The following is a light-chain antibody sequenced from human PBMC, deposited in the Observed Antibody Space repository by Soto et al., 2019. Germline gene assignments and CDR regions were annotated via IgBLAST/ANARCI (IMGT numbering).Light chain of an antibody. CDR3: QQSYSTPIT. Sequence: DIQMTQSPSSLSESVGASVTITCRASQSVRNYLNWYQHKPGKAPKLLIYGASRLQTGVPSRFSGSGSGTDFTLTGSSLQPEDFATYYCQQSYSTPITFGQGTRLEIK. CDR2: GAS. CDR1: QSVRNY. J-gene: IGKJ5*01. V-gene: IGKV1-39*01.